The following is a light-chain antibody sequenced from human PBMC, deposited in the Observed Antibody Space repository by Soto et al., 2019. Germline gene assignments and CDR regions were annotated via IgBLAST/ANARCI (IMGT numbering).Light chain of an antibody. CDR3: AAWDDNLNGLV. CDR2: GDT. CDR1: YSNIGNNA. J-gene: IGLJ3*02. V-gene: IGLV1-44*01. Sequence: QSALTQSPSASETPGQRVTISCSGTYSNIGNNAVNWYQQVPGTAPKLLMYGDTQRPSGVPDRFSGSKSGTSASLAISGLQSEDEGDYYCAAWDDNLNGLVFGGGTQLTVL.